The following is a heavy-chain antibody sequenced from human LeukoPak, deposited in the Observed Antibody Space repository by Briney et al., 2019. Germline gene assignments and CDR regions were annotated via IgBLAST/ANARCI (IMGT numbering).Heavy chain of an antibody. D-gene: IGHD6-19*01. CDR3: ARHTWRGWDLYWYFDL. J-gene: IGHJ2*01. V-gene: IGHV1-46*01. Sequence: ASVKVSCKASGYTFTKYYIHWVRQASGQGLEWMGVINPNGGGTSYAQRFQGRITMTRDTSTSTVYMDLSSLRSEDTAVFYCARHTWRGWDLYWYFDLWGRGTLVTVSS. CDR2: INPNGGGT. CDR1: GYTFTKYY.